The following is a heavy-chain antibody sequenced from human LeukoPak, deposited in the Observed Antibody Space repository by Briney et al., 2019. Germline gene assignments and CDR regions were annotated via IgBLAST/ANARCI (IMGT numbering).Heavy chain of an antibody. CDR3: AREGIFGARSFDY. V-gene: IGHV4-59*01. CDR1: GGSISSYY. J-gene: IGHJ4*02. D-gene: IGHD3-3*01. CDR2: IYYSEST. Sequence: SETLSLTCTVSGGSISSYYWRWIRQPPGKGLEWIGYIYYSESTNYNPSLKSRVTISVDTSKNQFSLKLSSVTAADTAVYYCAREGIFGARSFDYWGQGTLVTVSS.